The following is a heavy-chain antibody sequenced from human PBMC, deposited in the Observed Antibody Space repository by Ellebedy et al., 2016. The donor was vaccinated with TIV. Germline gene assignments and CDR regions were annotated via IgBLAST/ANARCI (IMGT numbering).Heavy chain of an antibody. D-gene: IGHD3-10*01. CDR2: ISYDGSNK. V-gene: IGHV3-33*05. CDR1: GFTFSSYG. Sequence: GGSLRLXXAASGFTFSSYGMHWVRQAPGKGLEWVAVISYDGSNKYYADSVKGRFTISRDNAKNSLYLQMNSLRAEDTAVYYCARTNPFGEWWFDPWGQGTLVTVSS. CDR3: ARTNPFGEWWFDP. J-gene: IGHJ5*02.